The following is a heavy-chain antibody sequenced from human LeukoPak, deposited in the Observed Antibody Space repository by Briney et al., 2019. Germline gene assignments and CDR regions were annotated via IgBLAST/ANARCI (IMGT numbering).Heavy chain of an antibody. V-gene: IGHV4-59*01. CDR1: GGSFSGYY. CDR2: IYYSGST. CDR3: ARDARRRDYYYMDV. Sequence: SETLSLTCAVYGGSFSGYYWSWIRQPPGKGLEWIGYIYYSGSTNYNPSLKSRVTISVDTSKNQFSLKLSSVTAADTAVYYCARDARRRDYYYMDVWGKGTTVTVSS. J-gene: IGHJ6*03.